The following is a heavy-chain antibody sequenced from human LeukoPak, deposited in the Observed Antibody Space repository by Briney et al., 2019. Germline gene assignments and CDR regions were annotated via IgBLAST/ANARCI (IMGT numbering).Heavy chain of an antibody. CDR2: INHSGST. J-gene: IGHJ6*02. Sequence: SETLSLTCAAYGGSFSGYYWSWIRQPPGKGLEWIGEINHSGSTNYNPSLKSRVTISVDTSKNQFSLKLSSVTAADTAVYYCARGRDYYGMDVWGQGTTVTVSS. CDR1: GGSFSGYY. V-gene: IGHV4-34*01. CDR3: ARGRDYYGMDV.